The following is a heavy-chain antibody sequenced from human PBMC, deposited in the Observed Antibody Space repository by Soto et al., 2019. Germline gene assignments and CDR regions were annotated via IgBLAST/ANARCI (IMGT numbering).Heavy chain of an antibody. V-gene: IGHV3-15*01. Sequence: GGSLRLSCAASGFTLSNAWMNWVRHTPGRGLEWVGRIKSRSDGGTPDYGAPVKGRFTVSRDDSLNTVYLQMNSLTAEDTGVYYCTTDTRRISVFGVPWDSWGQGTQVTVSS. J-gene: IGHJ4*02. CDR2: IKSRSDGGTP. CDR3: TTDTRRISVFGVPWDS. D-gene: IGHD3-3*01. CDR1: GFTLSNAW.